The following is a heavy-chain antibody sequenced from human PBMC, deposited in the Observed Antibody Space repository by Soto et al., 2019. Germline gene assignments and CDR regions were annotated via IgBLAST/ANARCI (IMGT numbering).Heavy chain of an antibody. D-gene: IGHD3-10*01. CDR2: IYSGDST. CDR3: ARDLDYGSGTYFDY. Sequence: EVQLVESGGGLVQPGGSLRLSCAVSGFTVSSNYMSWVRQAPGKGLEWVSVIYSGDSTYYADSVKGRFTSSRDNSKNTLYLQMNSLRAEDTAVYYCARDLDYGSGTYFDYWGQGTLVTVSS. J-gene: IGHJ4*02. V-gene: IGHV3-66*01. CDR1: GFTVSSNY.